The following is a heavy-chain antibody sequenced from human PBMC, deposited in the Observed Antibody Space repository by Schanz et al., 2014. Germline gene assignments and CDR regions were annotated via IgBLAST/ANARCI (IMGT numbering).Heavy chain of an antibody. Sequence: VQLVESGGGLVQPGGSLIISCSASGFTFSNSPLHWVRQAPGKGLDWVAVIWFDGNNKYYADSVKGRFTISRDNSKNTLYLQLNSLRAEDTAVYYCARDDKRYFDWLSTFDLWGQGTMVAVSS. V-gene: IGHV3-30*04. J-gene: IGHJ3*01. D-gene: IGHD3-9*01. CDR3: ARDDKRYFDWLSTFDL. CDR1: GFTFSNSP. CDR2: IWFDGNNK.